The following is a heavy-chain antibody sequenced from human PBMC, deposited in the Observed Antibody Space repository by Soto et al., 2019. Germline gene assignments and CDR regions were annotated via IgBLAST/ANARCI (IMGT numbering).Heavy chain of an antibody. CDR2: IYYSGST. CDR3: ARIRATADYYYGMDV. CDR1: GGSISSSSYY. J-gene: IGHJ6*02. Sequence: SETLSLTCTVSGGSISSSSYYWGWIRQPPGKGLEWIGSIYYSGSTYYNPSLKSRVTISVDTSKNQFSLKLSSVTAADTAVYYCARIRATADYYYGMDVWGQGTTVTVSS. V-gene: IGHV4-39*01.